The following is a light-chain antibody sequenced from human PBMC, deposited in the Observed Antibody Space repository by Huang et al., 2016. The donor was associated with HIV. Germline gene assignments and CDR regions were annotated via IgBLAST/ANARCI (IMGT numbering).Light chain of an antibody. CDR2: GAS. CDR1: QSVSSN. Sequence: LSCRASQSVSSNLAWYQQKPGQAPRLLIYGASTRAPGIPATFSGSGSGTEFTLTISSLQSEDFAVYYCQQYNNWPPITFGQGTRLEMK. V-gene: IGKV3-15*01. CDR3: QQYNNWPPIT. J-gene: IGKJ5*01.